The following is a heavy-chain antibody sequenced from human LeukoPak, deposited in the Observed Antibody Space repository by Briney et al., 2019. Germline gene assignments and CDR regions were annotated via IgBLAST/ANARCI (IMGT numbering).Heavy chain of an antibody. V-gene: IGHV3-15*01. CDR2: IKSKIHGGTI. Sequence: GGSLRFSCAASGFTFDKAWMTWVRQAPGKGLEWVGRIKSKIHGGTIDYAAPVKGRFTISRDDSENTVYLQMSSLRTEDTAMYYCALADNEYYFDYWGQGTLVTVSS. D-gene: IGHD6-13*01. J-gene: IGHJ4*02. CDR3: ALADNEYYFDY. CDR1: GFTFDKAW.